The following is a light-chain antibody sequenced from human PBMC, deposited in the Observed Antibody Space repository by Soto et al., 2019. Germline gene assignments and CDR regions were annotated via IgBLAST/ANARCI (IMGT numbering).Light chain of an antibody. CDR3: MQATQYRPYT. Sequence: DIVLTQTPLSSPVTLGQPASISCRSSQSLVHSDGNTYLSWFHQRPGQPPRLLIDKVSNRFSGVPDRFSGSGAGTDFTLKISRVEAEDVGIYFCMQATQYRPYTFDQGTKLEIK. CDR2: KVS. CDR1: QSLVHSDGNTY. J-gene: IGKJ2*01. V-gene: IGKV2-24*01.